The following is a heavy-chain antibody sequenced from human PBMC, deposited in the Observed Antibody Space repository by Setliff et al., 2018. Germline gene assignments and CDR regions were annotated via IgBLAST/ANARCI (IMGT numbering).Heavy chain of an antibody. J-gene: IGHJ4*02. V-gene: IGHV4-59*11. CDR3: ARGPYNIYDRSGYGYYLDL. CDR2: IYYSGST. CDR1: GGSISSHY. D-gene: IGHD3-22*01. Sequence: SETLSLTCTVSGGSISSHYWSWIRQPPGKGLEWIGYIYYSGSTNYNPSLKSRVTISVDTSKNPFSLKLSSVTAADTAVYYCARGPYNIYDRSGYGYYLDLWGQGMLVTVSS.